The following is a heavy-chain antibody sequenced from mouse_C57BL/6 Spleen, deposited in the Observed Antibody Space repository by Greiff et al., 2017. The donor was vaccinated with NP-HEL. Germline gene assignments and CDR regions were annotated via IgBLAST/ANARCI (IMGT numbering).Heavy chain of an antibody. CDR1: GFSLTSYG. CDR2: IRGGGGT. J-gene: IGHJ4*01. D-gene: IGHD2-3*01. CDR3: AKRGYYEKSAMDY. Sequence: VQLKESGPGLVAPSQSLSITCTVSGFSLTSYGVDWVRQPPGKGLEWLGVIRGGGGTTYNSALMSRLSISNDNSKSQVVLKMNSLQTYDTAMYYCAKRGYYEKSAMDYWGQGTSVTVSS. V-gene: IGHV2-9*01.